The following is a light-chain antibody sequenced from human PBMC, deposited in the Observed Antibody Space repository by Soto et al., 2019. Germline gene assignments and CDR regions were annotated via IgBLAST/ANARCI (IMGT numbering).Light chain of an antibody. CDR3: NSHTSSGFRV. J-gene: IGLJ1*01. Sequence: QSALTQTPSVSGSPGQTVTISCTGTSSDIGSYKYVSWYQQHPGKAPKLMIYEVSNRPSGVSNRFSGSKSGYTASLTISGLQAEDEADYYCNSHTSSGFRVFGTGTKLTVL. V-gene: IGLV2-14*01. CDR2: EVS. CDR1: SSDIGSYKY.